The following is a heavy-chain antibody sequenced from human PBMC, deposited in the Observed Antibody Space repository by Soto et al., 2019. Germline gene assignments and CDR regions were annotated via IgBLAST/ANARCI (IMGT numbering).Heavy chain of an antibody. CDR3: ARDRMITFGGLPGDYYFDY. D-gene: IGHD3-16*01. J-gene: IGHJ4*02. Sequence: QVQLVESGGGVVQPGRSLRLSCAASGFTFSSYGMHWVRQAPGKGLEWVAVIWYDGSNKYYAESVKGRFTISRDNSKNTMYMQMNSLRAEDTAVYYCARDRMITFGGLPGDYYFDYWGQGTLVTVSS. CDR1: GFTFSSYG. V-gene: IGHV3-33*01. CDR2: IWYDGSNK.